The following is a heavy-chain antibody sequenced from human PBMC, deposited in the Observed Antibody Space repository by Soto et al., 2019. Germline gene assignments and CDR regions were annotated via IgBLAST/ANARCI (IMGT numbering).Heavy chain of an antibody. D-gene: IGHD6-13*01. J-gene: IGHJ4*02. CDR1: GFTISKYA. CDR2: IGSSGGST. Sequence: PGRSLRLSGAASGFTISKYAMSCVRQARGKGLEWVSGIGSSGGSTYYADSVKGRVTISRGISKKTLYLQMNSLRAGDTAGYYCAKQQHLPHYSFDFWGQGALVTVSS. CDR3: AKQQHLPHYSFDF. V-gene: IGHV3-23*01.